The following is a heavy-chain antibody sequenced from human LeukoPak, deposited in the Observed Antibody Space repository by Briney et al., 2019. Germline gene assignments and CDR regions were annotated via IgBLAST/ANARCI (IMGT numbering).Heavy chain of an antibody. Sequence: GASVKVSCNASGYTFTGYYMHWVRQAPGQGLEWMGWINPNSGGTNYAQKFQGRVTMTRDTSISTAYMELSRLRSDDTAVYYCARGDIVVVVAATNYGMDVWGQGTTVTVSS. CDR1: GYTFTGYY. CDR2: INPNSGGT. V-gene: IGHV1-2*02. CDR3: ARGDIVVVVAATNYGMDV. J-gene: IGHJ6*02. D-gene: IGHD2-15*01.